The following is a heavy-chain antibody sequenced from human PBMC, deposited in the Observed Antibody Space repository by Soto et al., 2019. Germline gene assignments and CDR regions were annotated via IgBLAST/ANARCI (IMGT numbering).Heavy chain of an antibody. CDR1: GFTFSTYA. D-gene: IGHD2-15*01. J-gene: IGHJ4*02. CDR2: ISVSGDST. CDR3: ATRHLGYCSGGTSNPIDT. Sequence: GGSLRLSCAASGFTFSTYALSWVRQAPGKGLEWVSTISVSGDSTYSADSAKGRFAVSRDNSKNTVYLQKNTLRAEDTAIYYCATRHLGYCSGGTSNPIDTWCQEDLLTISS. V-gene: IGHV3-23*01.